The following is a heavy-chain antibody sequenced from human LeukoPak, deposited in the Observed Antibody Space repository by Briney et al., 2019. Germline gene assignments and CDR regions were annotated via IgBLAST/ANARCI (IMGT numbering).Heavy chain of an antibody. CDR3: ARDPPAVAANTYG. Sequence: GVSLRLSCAASGFTVSNKYMRWVRQAPGKGLEWVSLIYSGGATFYADAVKGRFTISRDGSKNTLYLQMNSLRAEDTAVYYCARDPPAVAANTYGWGQGTLVTVSS. D-gene: IGHD6-6*01. V-gene: IGHV3-66*01. J-gene: IGHJ4*02. CDR2: IYSGGAT. CDR1: GFTVSNKY.